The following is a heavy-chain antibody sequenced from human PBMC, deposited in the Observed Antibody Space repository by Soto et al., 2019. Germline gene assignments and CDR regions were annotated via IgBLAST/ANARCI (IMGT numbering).Heavy chain of an antibody. CDR2: IYYSGTT. Sequence: PKPRSLTSSVPGGSVSDKTYSWSWIRQSPGKGVEWNDYIYYSGTTNYNPSLKSRVTISVDTSTNQFCLRLDSVTAVYTSLYYCARPTAMPNPRRSRYYMDYWGQGTMVTVSS. CDR3: ARPTAMPNPRRSRYYMDY. J-gene: IGHJ4*02. CDR1: GGSVSDKTYS. V-gene: IGHV4-61*01. D-gene: IGHD4-17*01.